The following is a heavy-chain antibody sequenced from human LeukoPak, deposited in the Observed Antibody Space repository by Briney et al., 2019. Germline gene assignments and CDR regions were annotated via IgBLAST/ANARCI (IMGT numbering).Heavy chain of an antibody. D-gene: IGHD4-11*01. CDR1: GFTFSNYG. CDR3: ANPPTVTSFHY. J-gene: IGHJ4*02. Sequence: GGSLRLSCAASGFTFSNYGIHWVRQAPGKGLEWVALISYDGSNTWYADSVKGRFTISRDNSKNTLYLQMNSLRAEDTAIYYCANPPTVTSFHYWGQGTLVTVSS. V-gene: IGHV3-30*04. CDR2: ISYDGSNT.